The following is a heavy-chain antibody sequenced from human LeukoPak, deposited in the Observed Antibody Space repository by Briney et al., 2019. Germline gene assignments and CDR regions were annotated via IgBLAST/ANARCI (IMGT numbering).Heavy chain of an antibody. CDR1: GSTTFSRSW. Sequence: PGGSLRLSCAASGSTTFSRSWMHWVRQAPGKGLVWVSGIKDDGSDTTYADSVKGRFTISRDNSKNTLYLQMNSLRAEDTAVYYCARTGYANNWFDPWGQGTLVTVSS. CDR2: IKDDGSDT. CDR3: ARTGYANNWFDP. J-gene: IGHJ5*02. D-gene: IGHD3-9*01. V-gene: IGHV3-74*03.